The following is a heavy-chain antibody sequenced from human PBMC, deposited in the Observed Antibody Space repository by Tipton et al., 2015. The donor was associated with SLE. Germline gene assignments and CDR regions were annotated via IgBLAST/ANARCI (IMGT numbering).Heavy chain of an antibody. CDR1: GGSFSGYY. D-gene: IGHD3-10*02. Sequence: LRLSCAVYGGSFSGYYWTWIRQHPGKGPEWIGYIYHSGSTYYNPSLKSRVTISVDRSKNQFSLKLSSVTAADTAVYYCARGGDYVGGWFDPWGQGTLVTVSS. CDR3: ARGGDYVGGWFDP. CDR2: IYHSGST. J-gene: IGHJ5*02. V-gene: IGHV4-34*01.